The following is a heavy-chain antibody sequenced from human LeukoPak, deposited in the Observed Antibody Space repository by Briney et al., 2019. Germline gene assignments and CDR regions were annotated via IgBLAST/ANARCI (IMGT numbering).Heavy chain of an antibody. Sequence: ASVKVSCKVSGYTLTELSMHWVRQAPGKGLEWMGGFDPEDGETIYAQKFQGRVTMTEDTSTGTAYMELSSLRSEDTAVYYCATAQEMAYAFDIWGQGTMVTVSS. CDR3: ATAQEMAYAFDI. CDR1: GYTLTELS. J-gene: IGHJ3*02. CDR2: FDPEDGET. V-gene: IGHV1-24*01. D-gene: IGHD5-24*01.